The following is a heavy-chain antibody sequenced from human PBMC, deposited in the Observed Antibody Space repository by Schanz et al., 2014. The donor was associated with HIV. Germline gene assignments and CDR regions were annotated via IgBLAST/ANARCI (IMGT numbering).Heavy chain of an antibody. Sequence: EDQLVDSGGGLVQPGGSLTLSCAASGFAFSRHWMSWVRQAPGKGLEWVADIRNDGNEKNYVASLKGRFTISRDNAKNTLYLQMNSLRAEDTAVYYCARVHYYASGSYYTESGAFDIWGQGTMVTVSS. D-gene: IGHD3-10*01. CDR2: IRNDGNEK. J-gene: IGHJ3*02. CDR1: GFAFSRHW. CDR3: ARVHYYASGSYYTESGAFDI. V-gene: IGHV3-7*01.